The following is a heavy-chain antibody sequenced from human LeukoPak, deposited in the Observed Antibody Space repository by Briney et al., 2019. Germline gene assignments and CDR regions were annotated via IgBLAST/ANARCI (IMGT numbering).Heavy chain of an antibody. Sequence: GASVKVSCKASGYTFTNNFMHWVRQAPGQGLEWMGIINPSGDNTWYAQKFQGRVTMTRDMATSTDYMEVSSLRSEDTAVYYCALGGYGSGSPRHYYYYYMDVWGKGTTVTVSS. CDR3: ALGGYGSGSPRHYYYYYMDV. V-gene: IGHV1-46*03. D-gene: IGHD3-10*01. CDR2: INPSGDNT. CDR1: GYTFTNNF. J-gene: IGHJ6*03.